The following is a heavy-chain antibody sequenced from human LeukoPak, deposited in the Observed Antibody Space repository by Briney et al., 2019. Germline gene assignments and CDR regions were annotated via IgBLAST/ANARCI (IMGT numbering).Heavy chain of an antibody. J-gene: IGHJ5*02. Sequence: PGGSLRLSCAASGFTFSSYSMNWVRQAPGKGLEWVSSISSSSSYIYYADSVKGRFTISRDNVKNSLYLQMNSLRAEDTAVYYCARVRGGHNWNYRFDPWGQGTLVTVSS. D-gene: IGHD1-7*01. V-gene: IGHV3-21*01. CDR3: ARVRGGHNWNYRFDP. CDR1: GFTFSSYS. CDR2: ISSSSSYI.